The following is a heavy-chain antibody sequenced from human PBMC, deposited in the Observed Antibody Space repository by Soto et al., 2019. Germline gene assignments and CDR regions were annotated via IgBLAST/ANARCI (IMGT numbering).Heavy chain of an antibody. CDR2: IIPIFGTA. CDR3: ARDFRDCSSPSCYPVFYYYGRDV. J-gene: IGHJ6*04. V-gene: IGHV1-69*01. Sequence: QVQLVQSGAEVKKPGSSVKVSCKASGGTFSSYAISWVRQAPGQGLEWMGGIIPIFGTANYAQKFQGRVTIAADESTSTAYMELSSLRSEDTAVYYCARDFRDCSSPSCYPVFYYYGRDVWGKGTTVTVSS. CDR1: GGTFSSYA. D-gene: IGHD2-2*01.